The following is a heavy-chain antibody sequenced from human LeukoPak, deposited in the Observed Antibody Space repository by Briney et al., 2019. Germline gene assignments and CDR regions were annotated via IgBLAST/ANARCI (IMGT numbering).Heavy chain of an antibody. CDR3: TRLRGLYSDTNRYQTALDC. CDR2: IKQDGSEK. D-gene: IGHD1-26*01. CDR1: GFTFSNYW. Sequence: GGSLTLSCAASGFTFSNYWMSWVRQAPGKGLECVANIKQDGSEKYYVDSVRSRFTLSRDNAKNSLYVQMNSLRAEDTAVYYCTRLRGLYSDTNRYQTALDCWGQGTLVTASS. V-gene: IGHV3-7*01. J-gene: IGHJ4*02.